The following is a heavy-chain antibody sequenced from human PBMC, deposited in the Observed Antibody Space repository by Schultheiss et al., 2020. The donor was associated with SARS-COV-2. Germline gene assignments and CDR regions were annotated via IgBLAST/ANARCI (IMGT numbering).Heavy chain of an antibody. J-gene: IGHJ4*02. D-gene: IGHD6-6*01. V-gene: IGHV3-23*01. Sequence: GGSLRLSCAASGFTFSSYAMSWVRQAPGKGLEWVSAINGGGGSTYYADSVKGRFTISRDNSKNTLYLQMNSLRAEDTAVYYCASTRHSSSRGVYFDYWGQGTLVTVSS. CDR1: GFTFSSYA. CDR3: ASTRHSSSRGVYFDY. CDR2: INGGGGST.